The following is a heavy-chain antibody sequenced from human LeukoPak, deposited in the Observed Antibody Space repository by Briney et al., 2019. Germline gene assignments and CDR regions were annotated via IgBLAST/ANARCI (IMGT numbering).Heavy chain of an antibody. CDR1: GYTFTGYY. Sequence: ASVKVSCKASGYTFTGYYMHWVRQAPGKGLEYVSAISSNGGSTYYANSVKGRFSISRDNSKSTLYLQMGSLRAEDMAVYYCARVGAHDAFHIWGQGTMVTVSS. J-gene: IGHJ3*02. CDR2: ISSNGGST. V-gene: IGHV3-64*01. D-gene: IGHD4/OR15-4a*01. CDR3: ARVGAHDAFHI.